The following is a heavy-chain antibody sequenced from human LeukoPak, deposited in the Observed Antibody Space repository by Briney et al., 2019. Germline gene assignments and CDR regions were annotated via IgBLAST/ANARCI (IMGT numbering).Heavy chain of an antibody. CDR1: GFTFSSYS. Sequence: GGSLRLSCAASGFTFSSYSMNWVRQAPGKGLEWVSSISSSSSYIYYADSVKGRFTISRDNAKNSLYLQMNSLRAEDTAVYYCARDKGIRTNPEYSSSWLDYYYGMDVWGQGTTVTVSS. CDR3: ARDKGIRTNPEYSSSWLDYYYGMDV. D-gene: IGHD6-13*01. CDR2: ISSSSSYI. J-gene: IGHJ6*02. V-gene: IGHV3-21*01.